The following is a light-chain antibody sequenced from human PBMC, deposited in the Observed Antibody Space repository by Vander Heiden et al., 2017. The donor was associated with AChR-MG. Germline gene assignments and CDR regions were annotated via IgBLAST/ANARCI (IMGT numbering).Light chain of an antibody. CDR3: QQYGSSPRT. J-gene: IGKJ1*01. Sequence: EIVLTQSPGNLSLSPGERATLSCGASQSVRSNYLAWYQQKPGLAPRLLIYEASSRATGIPDRFSGSGSGTDFALTISRLGPEDFAVYYCQQYGSSPRTFGQGTKVEIK. V-gene: IGKV3D-20*01. CDR1: QSVRSNY. CDR2: EAS.